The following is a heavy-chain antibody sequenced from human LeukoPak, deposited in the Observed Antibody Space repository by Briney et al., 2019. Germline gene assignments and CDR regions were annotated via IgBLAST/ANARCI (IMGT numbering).Heavy chain of an antibody. V-gene: IGHV1-46*01. Sequence: ASVKVSCKASGYTFTSYYMHWVRQAPGQGLGWMGIINPSGGSTSYAQKFQGRVTMTRDTSTSTVYMELSSLRSEDTAVYYCASSVRDSSSSGVIDYWGQGTLVTVSS. J-gene: IGHJ4*02. CDR1: GYTFTSYY. CDR2: INPSGGST. D-gene: IGHD6-6*01. CDR3: ASSVRDSSSSGVIDY.